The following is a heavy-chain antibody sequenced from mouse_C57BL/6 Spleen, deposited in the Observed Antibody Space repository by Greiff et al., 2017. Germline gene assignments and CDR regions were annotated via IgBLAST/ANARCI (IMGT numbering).Heavy chain of an antibody. V-gene: IGHV5-17*01. CDR2: ISSGSSTI. CDR1: GFTFSDYG. CDR3: ARAGSSYYYAMDY. Sequence: EVKLQESGGGLVKPGGSLKLSCAASGFTFSDYGMHWVRQAPEKGLEWVAYISSGSSTIYYADTVKGRFTISRDNAKNTLFLQMTSLRSEATAMYYCARAGSSYYYAMDYWGQGTSVTVSS. J-gene: IGHJ4*01. D-gene: IGHD1-1*01.